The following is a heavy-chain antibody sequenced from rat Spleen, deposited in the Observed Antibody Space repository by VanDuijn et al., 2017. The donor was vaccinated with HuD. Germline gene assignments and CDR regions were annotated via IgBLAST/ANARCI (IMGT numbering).Heavy chain of an antibody. CDR1: GFSLISNS. Sequence: QVQLKESGPGLVQPSQTLSLTCTVSGFSLISNSVHWIRQPPGKGLEWMGGIWGDGSTDYNSAIKSRLSISRDTSKSQVFLKMNSLQTEDTAMYFCARWDHWGQGTLVTVSS. D-gene: IGHD5-1*01. CDR3: ARWDH. J-gene: IGHJ3*01. V-gene: IGHV2-1*01. CDR2: IWGDGST.